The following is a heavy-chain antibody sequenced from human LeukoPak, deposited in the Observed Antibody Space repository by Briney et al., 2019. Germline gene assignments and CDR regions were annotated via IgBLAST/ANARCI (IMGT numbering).Heavy chain of an antibody. CDR1: GFTFSNYG. J-gene: IGHJ4*02. Sequence: GRSLRLSCAPSGFTFSNYGMHWVRQAPGKGLEWGAVIWYDGSNKYYADSAKGRFTISRDNSKNTLYLQMNSLRAEDTAVYYCARGVRGSGNFDYWGQGTLVTVSS. CDR3: ARGVRGSGNFDY. CDR2: IWYDGSNK. D-gene: IGHD3-10*01. V-gene: IGHV3-33*01.